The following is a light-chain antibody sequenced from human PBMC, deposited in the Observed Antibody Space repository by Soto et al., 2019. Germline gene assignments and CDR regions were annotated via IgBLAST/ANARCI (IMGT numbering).Light chain of an antibody. J-gene: IGLJ1*01. CDR1: STDVGGYNY. CDR2: DVS. CDR3: SSYTSSTTFV. V-gene: IGLV2-14*03. Sequence: QSVLTQPASGSGSPVQSSSISCTGTSTDVGGYNYVSWYQQHPGKAPKLMISDVSDRPSGVSNRFSGSKSGNTASLTISGLQAEDEADYYCSSYTSSTTFVFGTGTKVTVL.